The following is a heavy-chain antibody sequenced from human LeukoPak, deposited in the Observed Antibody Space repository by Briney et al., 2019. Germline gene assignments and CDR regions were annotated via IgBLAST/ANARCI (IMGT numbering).Heavy chain of an antibody. CDR1: GGSISSYY. J-gene: IGHJ4*02. V-gene: IGHV4-59*01. D-gene: IGHD3-3*01. Sequence: PAETLSLTCSVSGGSISSYYWSWIRQPPRKGLEWIGYIYYSGSTNYNPSLKSRVTISVDTSKNQFSLKLSSVTAADTAVYYCARVRYYDFWSGYERYFDYWGQGTLVTVTS. CDR3: ARVRYYDFWSGYERYFDY. CDR2: IYYSGST.